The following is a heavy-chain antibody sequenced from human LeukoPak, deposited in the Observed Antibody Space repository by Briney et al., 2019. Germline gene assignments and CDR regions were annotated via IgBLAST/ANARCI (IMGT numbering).Heavy chain of an antibody. Sequence: ASVKVSYKASGYTFTSYGISWVRQAPGQGLEWMGWISAYNGNTNYAQKLQGRVTMTTDTSTSTAYMELRSLRSDDTAVYYCARDSSITFGGVMGDAFDIWGQGTMVTVSS. J-gene: IGHJ3*02. CDR3: ARDSSITFGGVMGDAFDI. V-gene: IGHV1-18*01. CDR2: ISAYNGNT. D-gene: IGHD3-16*01. CDR1: GYTFTSYG.